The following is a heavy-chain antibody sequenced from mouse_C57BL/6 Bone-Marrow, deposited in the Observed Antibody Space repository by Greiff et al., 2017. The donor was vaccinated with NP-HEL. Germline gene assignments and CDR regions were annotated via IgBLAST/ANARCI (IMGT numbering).Heavy chain of an antibody. CDR3: TRHYGYWYFDV. CDR2: IDPETGGT. J-gene: IGHJ1*03. D-gene: IGHD1-1*01. V-gene: IGHV1-15*01. Sequence: QVQLQQSGAELVRPGASVTLSCKASGYTFTDYEMHWVKQTPVHGLEWIGAIDPETGGTAYNQKFKGKAILTADKSSSTAYMELRSLTSEDSAVYYCTRHYGYWYFDVWGTGTTVTVSS. CDR1: GYTFTDYE.